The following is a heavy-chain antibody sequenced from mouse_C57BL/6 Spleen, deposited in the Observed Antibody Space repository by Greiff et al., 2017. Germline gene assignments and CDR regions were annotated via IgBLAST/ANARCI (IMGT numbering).Heavy chain of an antibody. J-gene: IGHJ2*01. CDR3: ARELRLRTYFDY. D-gene: IGHD3-2*02. Sequence: EVQLVESGGGLVKPGGSLKLSCAASGFTFSDYGMHWVRQAPEKGLAWVAYISSGSSTIYYADTVKGRFTISRDNAKNTLFLQMTSLRSEDTAMYYCARELRLRTYFDYWGQGTTLTVSS. V-gene: IGHV5-17*01. CDR1: GFTFSDYG. CDR2: ISSGSSTI.